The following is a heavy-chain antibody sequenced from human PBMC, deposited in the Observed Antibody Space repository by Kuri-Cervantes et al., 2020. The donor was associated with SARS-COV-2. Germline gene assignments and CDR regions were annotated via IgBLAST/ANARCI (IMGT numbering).Heavy chain of an antibody. D-gene: IGHD3-3*01. CDR1: GFSLSNARMG. CDR2: IFSNDEK. J-gene: IGHJ4*02. V-gene: IGHV2-26*01. Sequence: SGPTLVKPTETLTLTCTVSGFSLSNARMGVSWIRQPPGKALEWLAHIFSNDEKSYSTSLKSRLTISKDTSKSQVVLTMTNMDPVDTATYYCARTNLMGETYYDFWSGYHRVFDYWGQGTLVTVSS. CDR3: ARTNLMGETYYDFWSGYHRVFDY.